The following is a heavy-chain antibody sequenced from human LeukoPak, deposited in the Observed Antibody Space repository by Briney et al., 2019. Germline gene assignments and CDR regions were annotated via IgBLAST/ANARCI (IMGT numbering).Heavy chain of an antibody. V-gene: IGHV4-34*01. J-gene: IGHJ4*02. CDR3: ATTTIRLGY. D-gene: IGHD1-26*01. Sequence: PSETLSLTCAVYGGSFSGYYWSWIRQPPGKGLEWIGEIKHSGSSNYNPSLKSRVTISVDTSKNQFSLKLSSVTAADTAVYYCATTTIRLGYWGQGTLVTVSS. CDR1: GGSFSGYY. CDR2: IKHSGSS.